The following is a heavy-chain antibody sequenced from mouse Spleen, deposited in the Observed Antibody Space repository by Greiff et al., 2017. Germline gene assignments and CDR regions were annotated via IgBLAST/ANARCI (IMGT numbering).Heavy chain of an antibody. J-gene: IGHJ3*01. Sequence: QVQLQQSGAELVRPGASVTLSCKASGYTFTDYEMHWVKQTPVHGLEWIGAIDPETGGTAYNQKFKGKAILTADKSSSTAYMELRSLTSEDSAVYYCTWNMMITGAYWGQGTLVTVSA. CDR3: TWNMMITGAY. CDR2: IDPETGGT. V-gene: IGHV1-15*01. CDR1: GYTFTDYE. D-gene: IGHD2-3*01.